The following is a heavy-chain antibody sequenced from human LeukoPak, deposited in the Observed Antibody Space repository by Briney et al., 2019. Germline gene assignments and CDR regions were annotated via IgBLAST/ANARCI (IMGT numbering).Heavy chain of an antibody. CDR3: ARGAPGGNDYGDY. J-gene: IGHJ4*02. CDR1: GGSISIGGYF. V-gene: IGHV4-61*08. CDR2: IFHSGST. Sequence: SETLSLTCTVSGGSISIGGYFWSWIRQPPGKGLEWIGYIFHSGSTNYNPSLKSRVTISVDTSKNQLSLKLSSVTAADTAVYYCARGAPGGNDYGDYWGQGTLVTVSS.